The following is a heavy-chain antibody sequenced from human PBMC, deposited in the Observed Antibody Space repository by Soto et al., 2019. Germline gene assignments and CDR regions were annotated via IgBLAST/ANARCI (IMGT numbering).Heavy chain of an antibody. V-gene: IGHV3-33*01. J-gene: IGHJ6*02. CDR2: IWYEGSNK. Sequence: QVQLVESGGGVVQPGRSLRLSCAASGFTFSSYGMHWVRQAPGTGLEWVAVIWYEGSNKYYADSVKGRFTISRDNSKNTLYLQINSLRAEDTAVYYCARALKYCTNGVCYPTYDYCFGMDVWGQGTTVTVSS. D-gene: IGHD2-8*01. CDR3: ARALKYCTNGVCYPTYDYCFGMDV. CDR1: GFTFSSYG.